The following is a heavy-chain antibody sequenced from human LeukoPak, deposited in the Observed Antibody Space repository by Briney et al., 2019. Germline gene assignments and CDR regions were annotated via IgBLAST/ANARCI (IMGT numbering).Heavy chain of an antibody. Sequence: SETLSLTCTVSGGSISSYWSWIRQPAGKGLEWIGRIYGSGTTTYNPSLKSRVSMSIDTSKNQFSLKLMSVTAADTAVYYCARHSGSGSYHSPFGNWGQGTLVAVSS. CDR3: ARHSGSGSYHSPFGN. V-gene: IGHV4-4*07. D-gene: IGHD3-10*01. CDR1: GGSISSY. J-gene: IGHJ4*02. CDR2: IYGSGTT.